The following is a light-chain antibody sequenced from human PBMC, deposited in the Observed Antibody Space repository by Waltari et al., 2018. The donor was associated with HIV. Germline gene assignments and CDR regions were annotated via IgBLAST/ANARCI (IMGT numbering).Light chain of an antibody. CDR1: SGSIASSY. V-gene: IGLV6-57*01. CDR2: EDN. J-gene: IGLJ2*01. Sequence: NFMLTQPHSVSESPGKTVSISCTRSSGSIASSYVQWYQQRPGSSPTAVIFEDNQRPSGVPERFSGSIDNSSNSASLTISGLKTEDEADYYCQSYDTTTPVVFGGGTRLTVL. CDR3: QSYDTTTPVV.